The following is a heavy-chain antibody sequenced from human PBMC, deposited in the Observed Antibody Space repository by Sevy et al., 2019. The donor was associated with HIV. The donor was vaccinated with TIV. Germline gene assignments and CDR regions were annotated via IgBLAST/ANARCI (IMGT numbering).Heavy chain of an antibody. Sequence: GGSLRLSCAASGFPFSNYAMSWIRQAPGKGLEWVSTLIGGGSRTYYADSVTGRFTISRDNSRNTLYLQMNSLRADERAIYYCAKRRVQSGLSGGGANYGWDVCGHGTTVTVSS. J-gene: IGHJ6*02. D-gene: IGHD2-15*01. CDR1: GFPFSNYA. CDR3: AKRRVQSGLSGGGANYGWDV. CDR2: LIGGGSRT. V-gene: IGHV3-23*01.